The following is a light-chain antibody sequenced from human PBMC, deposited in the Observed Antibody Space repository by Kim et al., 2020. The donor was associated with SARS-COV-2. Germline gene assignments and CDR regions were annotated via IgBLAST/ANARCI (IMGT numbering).Light chain of an antibody. J-gene: IGLJ2*01. Sequence: SSELTQDPAVSVALGQTVRITCQGDSLRSYYATWYQQKPGPAPILVIYGKNNRPSGIPDRFSGSSSGNTASLTITGIQAGDEADYYCNSRDSNDNVVFGG. CDR3: NSRDSNDNVV. CDR1: SLRSYY. V-gene: IGLV3-19*01. CDR2: GKN.